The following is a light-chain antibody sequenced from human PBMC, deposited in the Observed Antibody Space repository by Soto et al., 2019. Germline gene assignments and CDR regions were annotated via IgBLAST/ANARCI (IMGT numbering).Light chain of an antibody. CDR2: DAS. Sequence: EIVLTQSPATLSLSPGERATLSCRASQSVGTSLAWFQQKRGQASRLLINDASKRATGIPGRFSGSGSGTDFTLTISSLEPEDFAVYDCQQRYGWPLTFGGGTRVEIK. V-gene: IGKV3-11*01. CDR1: QSVGTS. CDR3: QQRYGWPLT. J-gene: IGKJ4*01.